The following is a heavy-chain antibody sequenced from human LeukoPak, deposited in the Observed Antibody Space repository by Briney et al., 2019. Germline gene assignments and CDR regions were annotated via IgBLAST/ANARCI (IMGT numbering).Heavy chain of an antibody. Sequence: GASVKVSCKASGYTFTDYTITWVRQAPGQGLEWMGCIRAYNGNTNYVQRLQGRVTMTTDTSTSTAYMELRSLTSDDTAVYYCARRDDYYDYWGQGTLVTVSS. D-gene: IGHD5-24*01. CDR1: GYTFTDYT. J-gene: IGHJ4*02. CDR2: IRAYNGNT. CDR3: ARRDDYYDY. V-gene: IGHV1-18*01.